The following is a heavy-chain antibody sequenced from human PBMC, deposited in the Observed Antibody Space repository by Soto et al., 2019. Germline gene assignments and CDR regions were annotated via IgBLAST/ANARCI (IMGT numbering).Heavy chain of an antibody. J-gene: IGHJ4*01. CDR3: ERVLRLTGTNVEEYYFDC. D-gene: IGHD1-20*01. V-gene: IGHV1-46*01. CDR1: GYTFTNYY. Sequence: ASVKVSCKASGYTFTNYYIHWVRQAPGQGLEWMGMINPSGGTTSYAQKFQGRVTMARDTSTSTVYMELSSLRSEDTAVYYCERVLRLTGTNVEEYYFDCWG. CDR2: INPSGGTT.